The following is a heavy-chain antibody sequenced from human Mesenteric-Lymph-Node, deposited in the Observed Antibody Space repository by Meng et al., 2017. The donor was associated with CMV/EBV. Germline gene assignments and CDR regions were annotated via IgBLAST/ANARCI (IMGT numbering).Heavy chain of an antibody. CDR3: ARLQPAAFYYYYGMDV. CDR1: GGSFSGYY. D-gene: IGHD2-2*01. CDR2: INHSGST. Sequence: GSLRLSCAVYGGSFSGYYWSWIRQPPGKGLEWIGEINHSGSTNYNPSLKSRVTISVDTSKNQFSLKLSSVTAADTAVYYCARLQPAAFYYYYGMDVWGQGTTVTVSS. J-gene: IGHJ6*02. V-gene: IGHV4-34*01.